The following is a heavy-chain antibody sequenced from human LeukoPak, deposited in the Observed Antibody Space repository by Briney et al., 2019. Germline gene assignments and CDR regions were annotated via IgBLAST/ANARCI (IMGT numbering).Heavy chain of an antibody. V-gene: IGHV5-51*01. J-gene: IGHJ4*02. D-gene: IGHD3-3*01. CDR2: IFPGDSNT. CDR3: ARTSPRFLEWLAHDY. CDR1: GYNFNNYW. Sequence: GESLKISCKVSGYNFNNYWVAWVRQMPGKGLEWMGTIFPGDSNTKYSPSFQGQITISADTAITTAYLQWDSLKASDTAMYYCARTSPRFLEWLAHDYWGQGTLVTVSS.